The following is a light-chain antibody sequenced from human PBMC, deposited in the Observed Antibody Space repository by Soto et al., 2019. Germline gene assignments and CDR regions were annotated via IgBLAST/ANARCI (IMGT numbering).Light chain of an antibody. J-gene: IGKJ1*01. V-gene: IGKV1-6*01. CDR1: QGIRKD. Sequence: AIQMTQSPSSLSASVGDRVTTTCRASQGIRKDLGWYQQRPGKAPKVLIYAASNLQSGVPSRFSGSGSGTDFTLTISSLQPEDFATYYCLQDYNYPWTFGQGTKVDIK. CDR3: LQDYNYPWT. CDR2: AAS.